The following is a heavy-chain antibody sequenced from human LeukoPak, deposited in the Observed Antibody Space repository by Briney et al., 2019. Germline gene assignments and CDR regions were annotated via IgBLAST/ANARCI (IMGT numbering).Heavy chain of an antibody. V-gene: IGHV4-59*08. CDR2: IYNTRIT. Sequence: SETLSLTCSVSGGSVSGYFWSWIRLSPGKGLEWIGYIYNTRITTYNPSLKSRVTISVDTSKDQVSLRLSSVTAADTAVYYCARHLIWHNRDSSDHYPYYALGVWGQGTTVTVSS. CDR1: GGSVSGYF. J-gene: IGHJ6*02. CDR3: ARHLIWHNRDSSDHYPYYALGV. D-gene: IGHD3-22*01.